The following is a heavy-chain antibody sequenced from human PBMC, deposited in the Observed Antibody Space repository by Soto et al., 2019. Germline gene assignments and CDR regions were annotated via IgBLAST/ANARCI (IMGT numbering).Heavy chain of an antibody. V-gene: IGHV1-69*05. CDR2: IIPIFGTA. J-gene: IGHJ4*02. CDR1: GGTFSSYA. Sequence: GASVKVSCKASGGTFSSYAISWVRQAPGQGLEWMGGIIPIFGTANYAQKLQDRVTMTTDTSTSTAYMELRSLRSDDTAVYYCARDRGSYALDYWGQGTLVTVSS. CDR3: ARDRGSYALDY. D-gene: IGHD1-26*01.